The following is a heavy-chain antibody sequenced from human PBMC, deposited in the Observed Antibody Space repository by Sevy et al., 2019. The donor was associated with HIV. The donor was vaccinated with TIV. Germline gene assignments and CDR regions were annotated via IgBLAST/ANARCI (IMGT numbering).Heavy chain of an antibody. CDR1: GFTFSSYS. CDR2: ISSSSSTI. CDR3: ARDRSYYYDSSGYFAFDI. V-gene: IGHV3-48*02. Sequence: GESLKISCAASGFTFSSYSMNWVRQAPGKGLEWVSYISSSSSTIYYADSVKGRFTISRDNAKNSLYLQMNSLRDEDTAVYYCARDRSYYYDSSGYFAFDIWGQGTMVTVSS. D-gene: IGHD3-22*01. J-gene: IGHJ3*02.